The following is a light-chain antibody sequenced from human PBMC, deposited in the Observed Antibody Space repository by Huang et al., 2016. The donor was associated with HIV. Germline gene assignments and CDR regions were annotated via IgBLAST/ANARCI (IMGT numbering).Light chain of an antibody. CDR1: LSISSY. V-gene: IGKV1-39*01. CDR2: GAS. Sequence: DIQMTQSPSSLSASVGDRVTITCRASLSISSYLSWYQQKPGKAPKLLIYGASILQSGVPSRCSGSGSRTDFTLTISSVQPEDLATYYCQQSYNTPWTFGQGTKVEIK. CDR3: QQSYNTPWT. J-gene: IGKJ1*01.